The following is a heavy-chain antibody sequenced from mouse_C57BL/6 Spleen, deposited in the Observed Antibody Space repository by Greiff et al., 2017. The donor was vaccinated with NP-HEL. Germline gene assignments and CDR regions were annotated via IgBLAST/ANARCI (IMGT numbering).Heavy chain of an antibody. CDR2: ISYDGSN. J-gene: IGHJ3*01. D-gene: IGHD2-3*01. CDR1: GYSITSGYY. Sequence: EVQLQESGPGLVKPSQSLSLTCSVTGYSITSGYYWNWIRQFPGNKLEWMGYISYDGSNNYNPSLKNRISITRDTSKNQFFLKLNSVTTEDTATYYFASMLVTPAWFAYWGQGTLVTVSA. V-gene: IGHV3-6*01. CDR3: ASMLVTPAWFAY.